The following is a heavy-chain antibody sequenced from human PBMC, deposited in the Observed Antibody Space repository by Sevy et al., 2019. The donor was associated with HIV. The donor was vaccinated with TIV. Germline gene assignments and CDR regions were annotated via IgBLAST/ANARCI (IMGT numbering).Heavy chain of an antibody. V-gene: IGHV3-11*01. CDR1: GFTFIDYY. CDR2: ISTSGVTI. CDR3: ARGTNYYESSGPSYFDY. Sequence: GGSLRLSCAASGFTFIDYYVSWIRQAPGKGLEWVSHISTSGVTIYYADSVKGRFTISRDNAKNSLYLQMNSLRAEDTAVYYCARGTNYYESSGPSYFDYWGQGSLVTVSS. J-gene: IGHJ4*02. D-gene: IGHD3-22*01.